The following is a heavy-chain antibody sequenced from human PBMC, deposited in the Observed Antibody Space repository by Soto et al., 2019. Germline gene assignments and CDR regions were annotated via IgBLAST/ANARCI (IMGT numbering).Heavy chain of an antibody. Sequence: VGSLRLSCAVSGFTFKNYWMSWVRQAPGKGLEWVANIDEDGSEKYSVDSLKGRFTISRDNAKNSLYLQMNSLRGEDTAVYYCARGGKDFAYWGQGTLVTVSS. D-gene: IGHD3-10*01. V-gene: IGHV3-7*01. CDR3: ARGGKDFAY. J-gene: IGHJ4*02. CDR1: GFTFKNYW. CDR2: IDEDGSEK.